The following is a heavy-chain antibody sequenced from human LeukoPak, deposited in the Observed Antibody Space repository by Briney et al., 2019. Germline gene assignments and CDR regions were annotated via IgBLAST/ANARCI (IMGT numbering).Heavy chain of an antibody. CDR2: LNNNTGNP. J-gene: IGHJ5*02. D-gene: IGHD2-21*02. Sequence: ASVKVSCKASGYTFTSYAMNWVRQAPGQGLEWMGWLNNNTGNPTYAQGFTGRFVFSLDTSVSTAYLQISSLKPEDTAVYYCARDLNHIVVVTAIPRANWFDPWGQGTLVTVSS. V-gene: IGHV7-4-1*02. CDR1: GYTFTSYA. CDR3: ARDLNHIVVVTAIPRANWFDP.